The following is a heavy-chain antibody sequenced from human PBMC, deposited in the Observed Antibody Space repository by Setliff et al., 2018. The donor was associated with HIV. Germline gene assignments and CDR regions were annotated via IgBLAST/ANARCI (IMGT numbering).Heavy chain of an antibody. CDR1: GDSVSSGAYY. CDR2: IYYNGGA. D-gene: IGHD3-10*01. CDR3: ATADKINSGNSLPFDCFDI. Sequence: PSETLSLTCTVSGDSVSSGAYYWNWIRQHPGKGLEWIGYIYYNGGAYYSPSLKSRISISLDTSKNQFSLNLTSVTAADTAVYYCATADKINSGNSLPFDCFDIWGQGTWVTV. V-gene: IGHV4-31*03. J-gene: IGHJ3*02.